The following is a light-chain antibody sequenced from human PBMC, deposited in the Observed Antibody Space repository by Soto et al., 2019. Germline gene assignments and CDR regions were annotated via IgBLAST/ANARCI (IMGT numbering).Light chain of an antibody. CDR3: QQSDTTPWT. V-gene: IGKV1-39*01. J-gene: IGKJ1*01. CDR1: QTIRNY. Sequence: DIQMTQSPSSLSAFVGDRITITCRPSQTIRNYVNWYQQRPGKAPKFLLYGASTLQSGVPSRFSGRRSGTDFTLTIDSVQPEDFAIYVCQQSDTTPWTFGQGTKVEF. CDR2: GAS.